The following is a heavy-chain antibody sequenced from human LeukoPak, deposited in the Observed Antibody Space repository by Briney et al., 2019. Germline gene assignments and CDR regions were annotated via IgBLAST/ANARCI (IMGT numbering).Heavy chain of an antibody. CDR3: ARIRRYCSGGACYVLDN. J-gene: IGHJ4*02. CDR2: VYYSGST. Sequence: SETLSLTCVVSGGSVSGYYWGWIRQPPGRGLEWIGYVYYSGSTNYNPSFKSRITISVDTSRNQFSLQLSSVTAADTAVYYCARIRRYCSGGACYVLDNWGQGTLVAVSS. CDR1: GGSVSGYY. D-gene: IGHD2-15*01. V-gene: IGHV4-59*02.